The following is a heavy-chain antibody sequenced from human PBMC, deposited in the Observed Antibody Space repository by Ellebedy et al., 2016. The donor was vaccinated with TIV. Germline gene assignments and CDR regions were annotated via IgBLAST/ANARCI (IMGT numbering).Heavy chain of an antibody. CDR3: AREEVAGEWFDP. CDR2: VYDSGST. V-gene: IGHV4-39*07. D-gene: IGHD5-12*01. Sequence: MPSETLSLTCTVSGGSIITSSYFWGWIRQPPGKGLEWIGRVYDSGSTHRNPSLKSRVSISVDTSKNQFSLELKSVTAADTAVYYCAREEVAGEWFDPWGQGTLVTVSS. J-gene: IGHJ5*02. CDR1: GGSIITSSYF.